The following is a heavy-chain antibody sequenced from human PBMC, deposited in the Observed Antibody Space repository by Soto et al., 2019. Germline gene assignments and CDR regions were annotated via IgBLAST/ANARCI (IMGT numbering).Heavy chain of an antibody. J-gene: IGHJ4*02. Sequence: QLQLQESGPGLVKPSETLSLTCTVSGGSISSSSYYWGWIRQPPGKGLEWIGSIYYSGSTYYNPSLKSRVPISVDTSKNQFSLKLSSVTAADTAVYYCASTTAYCGGDCYSFFDYWGQGTLVTVSS. D-gene: IGHD2-21*01. CDR3: ASTTAYCGGDCYSFFDY. CDR1: GGSISSSSYY. CDR2: IYYSGST. V-gene: IGHV4-39*01.